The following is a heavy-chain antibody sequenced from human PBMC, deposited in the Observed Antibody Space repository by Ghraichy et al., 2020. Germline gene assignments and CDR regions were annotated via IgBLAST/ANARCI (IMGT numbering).Heavy chain of an antibody. V-gene: IGHV3-30-3*01. CDR3: ARALYPYYYDSSGYYYAYDY. CDR2: ISYDGSNK. J-gene: IGHJ4*02. D-gene: IGHD3-22*01. Sequence: GGSLRLSCAASGFTFSSYAMHWVRQAPGKGLEWVAVISYDGSNKYYADSVKGRFTISRDNSKNTLYLQMNSLRAEDTAVYYCARALYPYYYDSSGYYYAYDYWGQGTLVTVSS. CDR1: GFTFSSYA.